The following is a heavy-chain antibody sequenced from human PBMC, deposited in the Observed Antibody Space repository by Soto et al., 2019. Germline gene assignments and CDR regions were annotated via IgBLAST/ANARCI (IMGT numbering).Heavy chain of an antibody. CDR1: GFTFSSYG. CDR3: AREGFGGVIVIDY. J-gene: IGHJ4*02. Sequence: QVQLVESGGGVVQPGRSLRLSCAASGFTFSSYGMHWVRQAPGKGLEWVAVIWYDGSNKYYADSVKGRFTISRDNSKNTLYLQMNSLRAEDTAVYYCAREGFGGVIVIDYWGQGTLVTVSS. D-gene: IGHD3-16*02. V-gene: IGHV3-33*01. CDR2: IWYDGSNK.